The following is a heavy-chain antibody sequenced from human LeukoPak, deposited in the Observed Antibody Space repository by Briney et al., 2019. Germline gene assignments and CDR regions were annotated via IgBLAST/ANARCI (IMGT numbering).Heavy chain of an antibody. V-gene: IGHV4-39*07. Sequence: PSETLSLTCTVSGGSINTANYYWGWIRQPPGKGLEWIGEINHSGSTNYNPSLKSRVTISVDTSKNQFSLKLSSVTAADTAVYYCARNPAAPWRSYNWFDPWGQGTLVTVSS. D-gene: IGHD2-2*01. CDR1: GGSINTANYY. CDR3: ARNPAAPWRSYNWFDP. CDR2: INHSGST. J-gene: IGHJ5*02.